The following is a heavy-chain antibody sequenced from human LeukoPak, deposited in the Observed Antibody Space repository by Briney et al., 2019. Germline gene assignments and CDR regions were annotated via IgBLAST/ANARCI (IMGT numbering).Heavy chain of an antibody. CDR2: ISGSGGST. V-gene: IGHV3-23*01. CDR1: GFTFSSYA. CDR3: AGATDNHYYYYGMDV. J-gene: IGHJ6*02. D-gene: IGHD1-26*01. Sequence: GGSLRLSCAASGFTFSSYAMSWVCQAPGKRLEWVSAISGSGGSTYYADSVKGRFTISRDNSKNTLYLQMNSLRAEDTAVYYCAGATDNHYYYYGMDVWGQGTTVTVSS.